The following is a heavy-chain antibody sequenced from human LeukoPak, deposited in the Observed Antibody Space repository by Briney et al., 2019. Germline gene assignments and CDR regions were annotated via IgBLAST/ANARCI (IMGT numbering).Heavy chain of an antibody. Sequence: PGGSLRLSCAASGFTFNTFNMNWVRQAPGKGLEWASSITSGGDYIYHADSVKGRFTTSRDNAKNSLSLQLNSLRVEDTAAYYCARGHYDVLAASYKWTPDYWGQGTLVTVSS. J-gene: IGHJ4*02. CDR3: ARGHYDVLAASYKWTPDY. CDR1: GFTFNTFN. CDR2: ITSGGDYI. V-gene: IGHV3-21*01. D-gene: IGHD3-9*01.